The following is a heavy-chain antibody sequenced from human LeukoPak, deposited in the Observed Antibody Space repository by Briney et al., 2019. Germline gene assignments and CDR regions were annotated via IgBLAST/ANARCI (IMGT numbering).Heavy chain of an antibody. V-gene: IGHV4-4*07. D-gene: IGHD2-2*01. Sequence: SETLSLTCTVSGGSISNYYWSWIRQPAGKGLEWIGRIYSSGSTNYNPSLKSRVTMSVDTSKNQFSLKLRSVTAADTAVYYCASTALSACRSTSCPFDYWGQGTLVTVSS. J-gene: IGHJ4*02. CDR3: ASTALSACRSTSCPFDY. CDR1: GGSISNYY. CDR2: IYSSGST.